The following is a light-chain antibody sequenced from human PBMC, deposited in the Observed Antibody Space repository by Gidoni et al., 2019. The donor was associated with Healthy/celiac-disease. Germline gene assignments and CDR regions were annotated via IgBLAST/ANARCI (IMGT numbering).Light chain of an antibody. CDR2: EVS. CDR1: SSDVGGYNY. J-gene: IGLJ2*01. CDR3: SSYAGSKVV. Sequence: QSALTQPPSASGSPGQSVTISCTGTSSDVGGYNYVSWYHQHPGKAPKLMIYEVSKRPSGVPDRFSGSKSGNTASLTVSGLQAEDEADYYCSSYAGSKVVFGGGTKLTVL. V-gene: IGLV2-8*01.